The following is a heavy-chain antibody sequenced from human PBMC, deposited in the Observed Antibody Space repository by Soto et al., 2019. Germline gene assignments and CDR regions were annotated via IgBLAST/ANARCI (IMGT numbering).Heavy chain of an antibody. CDR3: ARDRYYHSSGYPAS. V-gene: IGHV1-2*02. J-gene: IGHJ5*02. CDR1: GYTFTGHY. Sequence: ASVKVSCKTSGYTFTGHYMHWVRQAPGHGLEWMGWINPNSGGTNYAQKFQGRVTMTRDTSISTAYMELSRLRSDDTGVYYCARDRYYHSSGYPASWGQGTLVTVSP. CDR2: INPNSGGT. D-gene: IGHD3-22*01.